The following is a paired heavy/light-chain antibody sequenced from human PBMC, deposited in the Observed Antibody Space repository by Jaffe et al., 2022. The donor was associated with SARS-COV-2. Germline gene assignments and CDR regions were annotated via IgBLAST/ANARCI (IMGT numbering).Light chain of an antibody. CDR3: MQATQFPYT. CDR2: KIS. J-gene: IGKJ2*01. CDR1: QSLEHSDGNTY. Sequence: DIVLTQTPLSSPVTLGQPASISCRSSQSLEHSDGNTYLSWLHQRPGQPPRLLIYKISTRFSGVPDRFSGSGAGTDFTLKVSRVEAEDVGVYYCMQATQFPYTFGQGTKLEI. V-gene: IGKV2-24*01.
Heavy chain of an antibody. Sequence: EVQLVESGGGLVQPGGSLRLSCATSGFTFSNYWMSWVRQTPGKGLEWVANIKKDGSEEQYVDSVKGRFTISRDNAKNSLYLQMNNLRVEDTAVYYCANLFWHWGPGTLVTVSS. CDR3: ANLFWH. CDR2: IKKDGSEE. J-gene: IGHJ4*02. D-gene: IGHD3-3*01. V-gene: IGHV3-7*03. CDR1: GFTFSNYW.